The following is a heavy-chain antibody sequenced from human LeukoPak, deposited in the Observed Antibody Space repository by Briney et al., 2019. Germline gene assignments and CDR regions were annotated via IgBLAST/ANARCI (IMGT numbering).Heavy chain of an antibody. CDR1: GYSISSGYY. J-gene: IGHJ4*02. V-gene: IGHV4-38-2*01. Sequence: PSETLSLTCAVSGYSISSGYYWGWIRQPPGKGLEWIGSIYHSGSTYYNPSLKSRVTISVDTSKNQFSLKLSSVTAADTAVYYCARLGRDGYNPPFDYWGQGTLDTVSS. CDR2: IYHSGST. CDR3: ARLGRDGYNPPFDY. D-gene: IGHD5-24*01.